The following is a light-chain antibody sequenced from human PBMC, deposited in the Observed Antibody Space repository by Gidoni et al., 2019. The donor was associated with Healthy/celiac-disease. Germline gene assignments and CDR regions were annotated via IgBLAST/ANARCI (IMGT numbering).Light chain of an antibody. J-gene: IGLJ2*01. Sequence: SYELTQPPSVSVSPGQTASITCSGDKLGAKYACWYQQKPGQSPVLVIYHASKRPSGIPERFSGSNSGNTATLTISGTQAMDEADYYCQAWDSSSVVFGGGTKLTVL. CDR1: KLGAKY. CDR2: HAS. CDR3: QAWDSSSVV. V-gene: IGLV3-1*01.